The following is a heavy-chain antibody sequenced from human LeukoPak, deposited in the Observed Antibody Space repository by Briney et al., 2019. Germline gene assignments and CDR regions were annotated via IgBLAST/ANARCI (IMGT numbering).Heavy chain of an antibody. Sequence: PGGSLRLSCAASGFTVSSNYMSWVRQAPGKGLEWVANIKQDGSEKNYVDSVKGRFTISRDNAKNSLYLQMNSLRAEDTAVYYCARATMVRGVNYYYGMDVWGQGTTVTVSS. CDR1: GFTVSSNY. V-gene: IGHV3-7*01. J-gene: IGHJ6*02. CDR2: IKQDGSEK. CDR3: ARATMVRGVNYYYGMDV. D-gene: IGHD3-10*01.